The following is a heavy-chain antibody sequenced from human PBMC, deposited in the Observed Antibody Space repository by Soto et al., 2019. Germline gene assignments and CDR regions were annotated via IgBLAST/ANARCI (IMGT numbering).Heavy chain of an antibody. CDR2: ISYDGSNK. CDR3: AREDEAPGH. Sequence: QVQLVESGGGVVQPGRSLRLSCAASGFTFSSYAMHWVRQAPGKGLEWLAFISYDGSNKNYADSVKGRFTISRDKSKKTLDLQMNSLRPEDTAVYYCAREDEAPGHWGQGTLVTVSS. CDR1: GFTFSSYA. V-gene: IGHV3-30-3*01. J-gene: IGHJ4*02. D-gene: IGHD2-2*01.